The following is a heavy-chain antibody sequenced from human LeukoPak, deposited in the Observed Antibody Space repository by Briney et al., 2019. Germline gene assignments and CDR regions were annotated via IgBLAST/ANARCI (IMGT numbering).Heavy chain of an antibody. J-gene: IGHJ4*02. CDR1: GDSFIRHS. V-gene: IGHV3-48*01. D-gene: IGHD6-13*01. Sequence: GSLRLSCVGSGDSFIRHSMNWVRRAPGKGLEWIAYIASSSSPIYYADSVKGRFTVSRDNARTSLFLHMNSLRAEDTAVYYCAREYDSRARFDSWGQGTLVTVS. CDR2: IASSSSPI. CDR3: AREYDSRARFDS.